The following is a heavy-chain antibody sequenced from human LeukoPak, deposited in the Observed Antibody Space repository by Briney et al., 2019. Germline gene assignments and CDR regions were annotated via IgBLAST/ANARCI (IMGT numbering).Heavy chain of an antibody. J-gene: IGHJ3*02. V-gene: IGHV3-73*01. CDR2: IRSKANSYAT. CDR3: TNYRGSSDYFDAFDI. D-gene: IGHD5-12*01. CDR1: GFTFSGSA. Sequence: GGSLRLSCAASGFTFSGSAMHWVRQASGKGLEWVGRIRSKANSYATAYAASVKGRFTISRDDSKNTAFLQMNSLKTEDTAVYYCTNYRGSSDYFDAFDIWGQGTMVTVSP.